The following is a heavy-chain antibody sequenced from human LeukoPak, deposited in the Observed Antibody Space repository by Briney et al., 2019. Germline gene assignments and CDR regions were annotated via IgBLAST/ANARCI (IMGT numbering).Heavy chain of an antibody. CDR1: GYSISSDYY. Sequence: SETLSLTCIVSGYSISSDYYWGWIRQPPGKGLEWIGSIYYSGSTYYSPSLKSRVTISVDTSKNQFSLKLTSVTAADAAVYYCARDPRDIVVVVAADHYFDYWGQGTLVTVSS. CDR2: IYYSGST. CDR3: ARDPRDIVVVVAADHYFDY. J-gene: IGHJ4*02. V-gene: IGHV4-38-2*02. D-gene: IGHD2-15*01.